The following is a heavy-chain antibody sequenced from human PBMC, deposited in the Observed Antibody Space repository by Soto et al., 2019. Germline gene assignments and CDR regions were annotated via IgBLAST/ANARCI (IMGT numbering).Heavy chain of an antibody. J-gene: IGHJ4*02. CDR1: GYTFTSHD. D-gene: IGHD2-15*01. CDR2: MNPNSGHT. CDR3: ARCSGGSCYSPSDY. Sequence: QVQLVQSGAEVKKPGASVKVSCKASGYTFTSHDINWMRQATGQGLEWMGWMNPNSGHTNYAQKFQGRVTMTRDTSISTAYMELRSLRSDDTAVYYCARCSGGSCYSPSDYWGQGTLVTVSS. V-gene: IGHV1-8*01.